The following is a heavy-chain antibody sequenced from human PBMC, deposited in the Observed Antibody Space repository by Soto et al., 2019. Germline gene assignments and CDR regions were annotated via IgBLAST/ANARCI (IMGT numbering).Heavy chain of an antibody. D-gene: IGHD2-15*01. V-gene: IGHV3-30-3*01. J-gene: IGHJ6*02. CDR1: AFSFSHYA. Sequence: GGSLRLSCGASAFSFSHYAMPWVRQAPGKGLECVAGISYDGNIKRYADSVKGRSTISRDNSENTLYLQMNGLSPEDTAVYYCARAGYCSGGRCYSPYYYYYGMDVWGQGTTVTVSS. CDR3: ARAGYCSGGRCYSPYYYYYGMDV. CDR2: ISYDGNIK.